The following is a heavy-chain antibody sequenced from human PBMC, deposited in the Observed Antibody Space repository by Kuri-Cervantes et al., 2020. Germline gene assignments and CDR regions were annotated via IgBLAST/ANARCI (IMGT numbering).Heavy chain of an antibody. V-gene: IGHV1-69*13. CDR2: IIPIFGTA. Sequence: SVKVSCKASGGTFSSYAISWVRQAPGQGLEWMGGIIPIFGTANYAQKFQGRVTITADESTSTAYMELSSLRSEDTAVYYCARALDYTSPRADFDYWGQGTLVTVSS. CDR1: GGTFSSYA. CDR3: ARALDYTSPRADFDY. J-gene: IGHJ4*02. D-gene: IGHD4-11*01.